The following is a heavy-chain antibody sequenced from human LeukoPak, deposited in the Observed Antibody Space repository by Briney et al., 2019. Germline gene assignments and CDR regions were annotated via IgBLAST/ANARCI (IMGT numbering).Heavy chain of an antibody. CDR2: IYTSGST. D-gene: IGHD3-10*01. CDR3: AREYYYGSGSYYTDAFDI. Sequence: SETLSLTCTVSGGSISSGSYYWSWIRQPAGNGLEWIGRIYTSGSTNYNPSLKSRVTMSVDTSKNQFSLKLSSVTAADTAVYYCAREYYYGSGSYYTDAFDIWGQGTMVTVSS. V-gene: IGHV4-61*02. CDR1: GGSISSGSYY. J-gene: IGHJ3*02.